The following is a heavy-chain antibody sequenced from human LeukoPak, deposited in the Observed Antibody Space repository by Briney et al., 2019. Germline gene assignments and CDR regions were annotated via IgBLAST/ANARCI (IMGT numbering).Heavy chain of an antibody. Sequence: GGSLRLACAASGFTVSSNYMSWVRQAPGKGLEWVSVIYRGGSTYYADSVKGRFTISRDNSKNTLYLQMNNLRAEDTAVYYCAMATWVGGLDYWGQGTLVTVSS. CDR2: IYRGGST. J-gene: IGHJ4*02. V-gene: IGHV3-66*01. CDR1: GFTVSSNY. D-gene: IGHD1-26*01. CDR3: AMATWVGGLDY.